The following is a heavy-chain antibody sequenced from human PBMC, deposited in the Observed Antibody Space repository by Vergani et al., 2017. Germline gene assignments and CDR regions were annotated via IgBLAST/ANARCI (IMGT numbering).Heavy chain of an antibody. V-gene: IGHV1-69*01. D-gene: IGHD3-3*01. Sequence: QVHLVQSGAEVKKPRSSVKVSCKSSVGTFSSYAISWVRQAPGQGLEWMGGIIPIFGTAHYAQKFQGIVTITADESTRTAYMELSSLRSEDTAVYYCASRVSTIFGVGIIRGYYYDGTDVWGQGTTVTVSS. CDR1: VGTFSSYA. J-gene: IGHJ6*02. CDR2: IIPIFGTA. CDR3: ASRVSTIFGVGIIRGYYYDGTDV.